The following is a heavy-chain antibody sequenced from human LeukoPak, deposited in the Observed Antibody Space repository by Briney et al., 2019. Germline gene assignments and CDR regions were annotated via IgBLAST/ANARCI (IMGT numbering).Heavy chain of an antibody. CDR1: GYTFTSYG. V-gene: IGHV1-18*01. Sequence: GASVKVSCKASGYTFTSYGISWVRQAPGQGLEWMGWIRVDNGNTKYAQKVQGRVTMTTDTSTSTAYMELRSLRFDDTAVYYCARDGLVRGWYEAYYYCGMDVWGQGTTVTVSS. CDR2: IRVDNGNT. CDR3: ARDGLVRGWYEAYYYCGMDV. J-gene: IGHJ6*02. D-gene: IGHD6-19*01.